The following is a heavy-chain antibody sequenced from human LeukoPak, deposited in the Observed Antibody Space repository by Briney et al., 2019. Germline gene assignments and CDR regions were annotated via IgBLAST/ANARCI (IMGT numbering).Heavy chain of an antibody. V-gene: IGHV4-34*01. J-gene: IGHJ1*01. CDR1: GGSFSGYY. CDR3: ARTYYYDSSGPEYFQH. D-gene: IGHD3-22*01. CDR2: INHSGST. Sequence: SETLSLTCAGYGGSFSGYYWSWIRQPPEKGLEWIGEINHSGSTNYNPSLKSRVTISVDTSKNQFSLKLSSVTAADTAVYYCARTYYYDSSGPEYFQHWGQGTLVTVSS.